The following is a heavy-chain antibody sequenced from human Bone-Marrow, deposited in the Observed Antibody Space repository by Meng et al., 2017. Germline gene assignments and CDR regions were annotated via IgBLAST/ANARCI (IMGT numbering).Heavy chain of an antibody. CDR3: VREAYSTSLSSATGFDY. CDR1: GGSFSGFY. V-gene: IGHV4-34*01. J-gene: IGHJ4*02. CDR2: INHSGST. Sequence: QVQLRQWGAGLLKPSETLSLTCAVYGGSFSGFYWNWFRQPPGKGLEWIAEINHSGSTNINPSLKSRVTILADTYKNQFSLKVRSVTAADTAVYYCVREAYSTSLSSATGFDYWGQGTLVTVSS. D-gene: IGHD6-13*01.